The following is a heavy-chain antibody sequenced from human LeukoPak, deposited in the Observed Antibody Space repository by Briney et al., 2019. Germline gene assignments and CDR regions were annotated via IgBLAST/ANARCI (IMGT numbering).Heavy chain of an antibody. CDR3: ARDQYSSQALEGFDV. Sequence: GRSLRLSCAASGFTFSSYGMHWVRQAPGKGLEWVAVISYDGSNKYYADSVKGRFTISRDNSKNTLYLQINSLRAEDTAVYYCARDQYSSQALEGFDVWGKGTTVTVSS. V-gene: IGHV3-30*03. CDR1: GFTFSSYG. CDR2: ISYDGSNK. J-gene: IGHJ6*04. D-gene: IGHD6-6*01.